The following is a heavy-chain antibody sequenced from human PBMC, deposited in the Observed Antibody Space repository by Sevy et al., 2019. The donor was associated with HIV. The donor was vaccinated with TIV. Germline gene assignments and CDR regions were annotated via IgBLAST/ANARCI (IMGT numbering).Heavy chain of an antibody. V-gene: IGHV1-69*13. D-gene: IGHD4-4*01. CDR2: IIPIFGTA. J-gene: IGHJ3*02. Sequence: ASVKVSFKASGDTFSSYAISWVRQAPGQGLEWMGGIIPIFGTANYAQKFQGRVTITADESTTTGYMELGSLRSEDTAVYYCARDTMTTRTTKAFDIWGQGTMVTVSS. CDR1: GDTFSSYA. CDR3: ARDTMTTRTTKAFDI.